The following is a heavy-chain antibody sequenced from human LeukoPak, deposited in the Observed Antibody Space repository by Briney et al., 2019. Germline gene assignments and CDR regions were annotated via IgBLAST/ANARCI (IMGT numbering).Heavy chain of an antibody. Sequence: SETLSLTCAVSGGSINSSSYYWGWIRQPPGKGLEWIGSIYYSGSTYYNPSLKSRVTISVDKSKNQFSLKLSSVTAADTAVYYCARASGDTYYYDSSGYNDYWGQGTLVTVSS. CDR3: ARASGDTYYYDSSGYNDY. D-gene: IGHD3-22*01. CDR1: GGSINSSSYY. J-gene: IGHJ4*02. CDR2: IYYSGST. V-gene: IGHV4-39*07.